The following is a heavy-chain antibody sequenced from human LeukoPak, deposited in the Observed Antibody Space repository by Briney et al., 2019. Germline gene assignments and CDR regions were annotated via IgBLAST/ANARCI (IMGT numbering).Heavy chain of an antibody. V-gene: IGHV4-59*01. CDR3: AREYSSFEY. J-gene: IGHJ4*02. D-gene: IGHD3-22*01. CDR1: GGSINNFY. CDR2: INYSGST. Sequence: SETLSLTCTVSGGSINNFYWHWIRQPPGMGLEWIGYINYSGSTDYNPSLKSRVTISVDTSKNQFSLNLRSVTAADTAVYYCAREYSSFEYWGQGILVTVSS.